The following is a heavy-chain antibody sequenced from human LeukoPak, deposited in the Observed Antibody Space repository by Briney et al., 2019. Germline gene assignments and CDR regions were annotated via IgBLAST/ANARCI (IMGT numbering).Heavy chain of an antibody. D-gene: IGHD1-26*01. V-gene: IGHV3-30*18. Sequence: GGSLRLSCAASGFTFSSYGMHWVRQAPGKGLEWVAVISYDGSNKYYADSVKGRFTISRDNSKNTLYLQMNSLRAEDTAVYYCAKPVGGPVRDAFDIWGQGTMVTVSS. CDR2: ISYDGSNK. CDR3: AKPVGGPVRDAFDI. CDR1: GFTFSSYG. J-gene: IGHJ3*02.